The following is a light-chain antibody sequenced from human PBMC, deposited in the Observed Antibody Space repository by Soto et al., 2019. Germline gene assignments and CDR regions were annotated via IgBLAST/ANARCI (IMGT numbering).Light chain of an antibody. Sequence: QSVLTQPPSASGTPGQRVTISCSGSSSNIGSNTVNWYQQLPGTTPKLLIYSNNQRPSGVPARFSGSKSGTSASLAISGLQSEDEADYYCAAWDDSLNGPGFGGGTKLTV. CDR1: SSNIGSNT. J-gene: IGLJ3*02. CDR2: SNN. CDR3: AAWDDSLNGPG. V-gene: IGLV1-44*01.